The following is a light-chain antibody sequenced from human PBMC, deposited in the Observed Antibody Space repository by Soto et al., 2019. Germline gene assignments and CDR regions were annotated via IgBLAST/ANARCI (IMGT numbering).Light chain of an antibody. Sequence: QSVLTQPASVSGSPGQSITISCAGTRSDVGGYNYVSWYQQHPGKAPKLIIHDVSNRPSGISNRFSGSKSGNTASLTISGLQAEDEADYFCCSYTSGSTLVVFGGGTKVTVL. V-gene: IGLV2-14*03. CDR3: CSYTSGSTLVV. CDR2: DVS. J-gene: IGLJ2*01. CDR1: RSDVGGYNY.